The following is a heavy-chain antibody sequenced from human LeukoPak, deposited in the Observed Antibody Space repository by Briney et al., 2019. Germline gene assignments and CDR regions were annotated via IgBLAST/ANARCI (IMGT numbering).Heavy chain of an antibody. D-gene: IGHD2-2*03. CDR2: IRYDGRNK. V-gene: IGHV3-30*02. CDR1: GFTFSSYG. CDR3: AKVDIVVVPAAKGYYFYMDV. Sequence: GGSLRLSCAASGFTFSSYGMHWLRQAPGQGLEWVAFIRYDGRNKYYADSGKGRFTISRDNSKNTLYLQMNSLRAEDTAVYYCAKVDIVVVPAAKGYYFYMDVWGKGTTVTVSS. J-gene: IGHJ6*03.